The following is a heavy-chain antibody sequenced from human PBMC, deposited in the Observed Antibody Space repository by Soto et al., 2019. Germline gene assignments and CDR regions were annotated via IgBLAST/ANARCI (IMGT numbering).Heavy chain of an antibody. CDR3: ARGREMATIPQELDY. Sequence: QVQLQESGPGLVKPSQTLSLTCTVSGGSISSGGYYWSWIRQHPGKGLEWIGYIYYSGSTYYNPSLKSRVTISVDTSKNQFSLKLSSVTAADTAVYYCARGREMATIPQELDYWGQGTLVTVSS. CDR2: IYYSGST. J-gene: IGHJ4*02. CDR1: GGSISSGGYY. D-gene: IGHD5-12*01. V-gene: IGHV4-31*03.